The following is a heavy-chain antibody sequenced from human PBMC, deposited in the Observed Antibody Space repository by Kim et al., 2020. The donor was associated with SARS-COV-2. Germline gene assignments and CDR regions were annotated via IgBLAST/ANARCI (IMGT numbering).Heavy chain of an antibody. V-gene: IGHV4-61*02. D-gene: IGHD3-9*01. J-gene: IGHJ3*02. CDR2: IYTSGST. Sequence: SETLSLTCTVSGGSISSGSYYWSWIRQPAGKGLEWIGRIYTSGSTNYNPSLKSRVTISVDTSKNQFSLKLSSVTAADTAVYYCARDLTQRNVRYFDWLTADAFHIWGQGTMVTVSS. CDR1: GGSISSGSYY. CDR3: ARDLTQRNVRYFDWLTADAFHI.